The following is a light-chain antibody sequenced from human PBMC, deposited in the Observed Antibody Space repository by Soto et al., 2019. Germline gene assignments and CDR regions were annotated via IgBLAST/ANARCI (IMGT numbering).Light chain of an antibody. CDR1: QSVSSSF. CDR2: GAS. Sequence: EIVLTQSPGTLSLSPGERATLSCRARQSVSSSFLAWYQQKPGQAPRLLIYGASSRATGIPDRFSGSGSGTDFTLTISRLEPKDFAVYYCQQYDSSPVTFGQGTKVEIK. CDR3: QQYDSSPVT. V-gene: IGKV3-20*01. J-gene: IGKJ1*01.